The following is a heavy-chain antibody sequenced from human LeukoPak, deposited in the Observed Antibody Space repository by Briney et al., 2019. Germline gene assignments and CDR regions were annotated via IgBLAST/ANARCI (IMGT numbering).Heavy chain of an antibody. CDR3: AKDLNSKWSLDY. Sequence: GRSLRLSCEASGFTSNSGMHWVRQAPGKGLEWVAFISYDGSNAYYADSVKGRFTISRDDSKNTVCLQMNSLRAEDTAVYYCAKDLNSKWSLDYWGQGTLVTVSS. CDR1: GFTSNSG. J-gene: IGHJ4*02. CDR2: ISYDGSNA. V-gene: IGHV3-30*18. D-gene: IGHD4-11*01.